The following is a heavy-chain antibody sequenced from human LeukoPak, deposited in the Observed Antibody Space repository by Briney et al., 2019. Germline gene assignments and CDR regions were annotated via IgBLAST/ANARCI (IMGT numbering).Heavy chain of an antibody. CDR2: INPNSGGT. CDR1: GYTFTGYY. J-gene: IGHJ6*02. D-gene: IGHD2-2*01. V-gene: IGHV1-2*02. CDR3: AREWRVVVPGLYYYYGMDV. Sequence: ASVKVSCKASGYTFTGYYMHWVRQAPGQGLEWMGWINPNSGGTNYAQKFQGRVTMTRDTSISTAYMELSMLRSDDTAVYYCAREWRVVVPGLYYYYGMDVWGQGTTVTVSS.